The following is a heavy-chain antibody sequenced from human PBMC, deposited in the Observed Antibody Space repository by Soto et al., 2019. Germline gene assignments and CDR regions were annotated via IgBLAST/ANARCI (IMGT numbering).Heavy chain of an antibody. CDR3: AKDKAAAGAFNAFDV. J-gene: IGHJ3*01. CDR1: GFTFHDHA. Sequence: EVQLVESGGALVQPGRSLRLSCAASGFTFHDHAMHWVRQVPGKGLEWISGISWNSETTRYAESVKGRFTISRDNAKNSLDLQMNGLRVEDTALYYCAKDKAAAGAFNAFDVWGQGTMVTVSS. V-gene: IGHV3-9*01. CDR2: ISWNSETT. D-gene: IGHD6-13*01.